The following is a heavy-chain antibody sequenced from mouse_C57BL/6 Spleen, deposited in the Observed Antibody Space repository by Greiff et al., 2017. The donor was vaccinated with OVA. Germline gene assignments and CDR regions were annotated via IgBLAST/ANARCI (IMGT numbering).Heavy chain of an antibody. J-gene: IGHJ4*01. Sequence: QVQLQQPGAELVRPGSSVKLSCKASGYSFTRYWMHWVKQRPIQGLEWIGNIDPSDSETHYNQKFKDKATLTVEKSSSTAYMQRSSLTSEDSAVYYCARGVRSTMVTTKAMDYWGQGTSVTVSS. V-gene: IGHV1-52*01. CDR3: ARGVRSTMVTTKAMDY. CDR2: IDPSDSET. CDR1: GYSFTRYW. D-gene: IGHD2-2*01.